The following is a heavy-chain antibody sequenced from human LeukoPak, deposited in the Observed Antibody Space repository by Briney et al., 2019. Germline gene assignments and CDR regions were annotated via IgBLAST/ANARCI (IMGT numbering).Heavy chain of an antibody. CDR2: IYTSGST. Sequence: SETLSLTCTVSGGSISGGSYDWSWIRQPAGKGLEWIGRIYTSGSTNYNPSLKSRVTISVDTSKNQFSLKLSSVTAADTAVYYCARASIAAAGTVTNFDYWGQGTLVTVSS. V-gene: IGHV4-61*02. D-gene: IGHD6-13*01. CDR1: GGSISGGSYD. J-gene: IGHJ4*02. CDR3: ARASIAAAGTVTNFDY.